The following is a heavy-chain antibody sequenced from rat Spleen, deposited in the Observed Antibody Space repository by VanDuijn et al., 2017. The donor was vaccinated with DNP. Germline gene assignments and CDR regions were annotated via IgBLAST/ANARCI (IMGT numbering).Heavy chain of an antibody. CDR3: ARRGYKNSCYFDF. V-gene: IGHV5-22*01. CDR2: ISYEGDRI. Sequence: EVQLVESGGDLMQPGRSLKLSCAASGFTFSDYYMAWVRQAPKKGLEWVASISYEGDRIYYGDSVKGRFTISRDNAKSTLFLQMNSLGSEDTATYHCARRGYKNSCYFDFWGPGTMVTVSS. D-gene: IGHD1-4*01. CDR1: GFTFSDYY. J-gene: IGHJ1*01.